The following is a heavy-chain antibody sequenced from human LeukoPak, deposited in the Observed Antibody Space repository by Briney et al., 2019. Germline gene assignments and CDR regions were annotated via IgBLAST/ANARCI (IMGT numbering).Heavy chain of an antibody. CDR3: GRLVGDFWSGYSYFDY. J-gene: IGHJ4*02. CDR2: IRYDGSNK. D-gene: IGHD3-3*01. V-gene: IGHV3-30*02. CDR1: GFTFSSYG. Sequence: GGSLRLSCAASGFTFSSYGMHWVRQAPGKGLEWVAFIRYDGSNKYYADSVKGRFTISRDNAKNSLYLQMNNLRAEDTAVYYCGRLVGDFWSGYSYFDYWGQGTLVAVSS.